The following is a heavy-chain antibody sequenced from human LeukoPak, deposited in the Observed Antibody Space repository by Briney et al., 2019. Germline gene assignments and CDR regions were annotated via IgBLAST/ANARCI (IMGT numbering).Heavy chain of an antibody. V-gene: IGHV3-73*01. J-gene: IGHJ5*02. CDR1: GFTFSGSA. CDR3: TRDSGTYNWFDP. Sequence: GGSLRLSCAASGFTFSGSAIHWVGQSSGKGLEWVGQIDKKGKGYATATAYAASVKGRFTISRDDSINTAYLQMKSLKTEDTALYYCTRDSGTYNWFDPWGQGTLVTVSS. D-gene: IGHD1-26*01. CDR2: IDKKGKGYATAT.